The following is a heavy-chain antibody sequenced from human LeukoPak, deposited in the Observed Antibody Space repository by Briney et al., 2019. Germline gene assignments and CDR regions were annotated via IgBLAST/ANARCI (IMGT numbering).Heavy chain of an antibody. V-gene: IGHV4-59*08. D-gene: IGHD2-15*01. CDR3: ARQYCSGGSCYLPSYYGMDV. CDR1: GGSISGYY. CDR2: IYYTGST. Sequence: PSETLSLTCTVSGGSISGYYWSWIRQPPGKGLEWIGYIYYTGSTNYNPSLKSRVTISVDTSKNQFSLKLSSVTAADTAVYYCARQYCSGGSCYLPSYYGMDVWGQGTTVTVSS. J-gene: IGHJ6*02.